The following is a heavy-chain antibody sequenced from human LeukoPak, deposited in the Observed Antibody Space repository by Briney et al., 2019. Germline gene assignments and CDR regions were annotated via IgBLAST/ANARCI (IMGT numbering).Heavy chain of an antibody. CDR2: MNPNSGNT. J-gene: IGHJ3*02. V-gene: IGHV1-8*02. D-gene: IGHD1-26*01. CDR3: ALGATHAFDI. Sequence: ASVKVSCKASGYTLTSYGLSWVRQATGQGLEWMGWMNPNSGNTGYAQKFQGRVTMTRNTSISTAYMELSSLRSEDTAVYYCALGATHAFDIWGQGTMVTVSS. CDR1: GYTLTSYG.